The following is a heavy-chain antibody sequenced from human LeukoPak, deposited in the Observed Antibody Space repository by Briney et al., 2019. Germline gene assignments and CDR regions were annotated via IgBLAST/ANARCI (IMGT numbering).Heavy chain of an antibody. CDR1: GFTFSGSA. Sequence: PGGSLRLSCAASGFTFSGSAMHWVRQASGKGLEWVGRIRSKANSYATAYAASVKGRFTISRDDSKNTAYLQMNSLKTGDTAVYYCTIAEFNSSGFNWGQGTLVTVSS. D-gene: IGHD6-19*01. V-gene: IGHV3-73*01. J-gene: IGHJ4*02. CDR3: TIAEFNSSGFN. CDR2: IRSKANSYAT.